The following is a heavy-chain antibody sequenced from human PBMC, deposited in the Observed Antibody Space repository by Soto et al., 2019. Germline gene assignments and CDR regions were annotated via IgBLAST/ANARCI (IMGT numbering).Heavy chain of an antibody. CDR2: IWYDGSNK. CDR1: GFTFSSYG. D-gene: IGHD4-17*01. J-gene: IGHJ3*02. V-gene: IGHV3-33*01. Sequence: GGSLRLSCAASGFTFSSYGMHWVRQAPGKGLEWVAVIWYDGSNKYYADSVKGRFTISRDNSKNTLYLQMNSLRAEDTAVYYCARDRAVTVSAFDIWGQGTMVTVSS. CDR3: ARDRAVTVSAFDI.